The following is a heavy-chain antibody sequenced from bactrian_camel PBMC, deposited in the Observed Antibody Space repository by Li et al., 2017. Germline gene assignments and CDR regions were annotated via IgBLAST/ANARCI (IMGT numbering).Heavy chain of an antibody. CDR1: GYTYNRNC. CDR3: AAKGPYCYTKLSVRDFTY. CDR2: IATGSGNT. V-gene: IGHV3S1*01. J-gene: IGHJ6*01. D-gene: IGHD2*01. Sequence: HVQLVESGGGSVQAGGSLRLSCAASGYTYNRNCMAWFRQAPGKEREGVARIATGSGNTYYADSVKGRFTISQDNAENTVYLQMNSLKPEDTAMYYCAAKGPYCYTKLSVRDFTYWGQGTQVTVS.